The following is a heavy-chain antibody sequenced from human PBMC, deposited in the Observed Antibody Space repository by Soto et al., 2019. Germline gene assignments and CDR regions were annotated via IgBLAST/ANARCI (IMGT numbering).Heavy chain of an antibody. CDR1: GFTFSSYG. CDR2: ISYDGSNK. Sequence: GGSLRLSCAASGFTFSSYGMHWVRQAPGKGLEWVAVISYDGSNKYYADSVKGRFTISRDNSKNTLYLQMNSLRAEDTAVYYCAKDQGGYSYGFDYWGQGTLVTVSS. V-gene: IGHV3-30*18. CDR3: AKDQGGYSYGFDY. J-gene: IGHJ4*02. D-gene: IGHD5-18*01.